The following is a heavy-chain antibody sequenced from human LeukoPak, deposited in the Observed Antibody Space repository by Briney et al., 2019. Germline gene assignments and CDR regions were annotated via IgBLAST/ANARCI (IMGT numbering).Heavy chain of an antibody. CDR1: GGSISNYY. CDR2: IYTSGST. D-gene: IGHD2-2*01. Sequence: SETLSLTCTVSGGSISNYYWSWIRQPAGKGLEWIGRIYTSGSTNYNPSPKSRVTMSVDTSKSRFSLKLSSVTAADTAVYYCARGAGYCSSTTCSNWFDPWGQGTLVTVSS. J-gene: IGHJ5*02. CDR3: ARGAGYCSSTTCSNWFDP. V-gene: IGHV4-4*07.